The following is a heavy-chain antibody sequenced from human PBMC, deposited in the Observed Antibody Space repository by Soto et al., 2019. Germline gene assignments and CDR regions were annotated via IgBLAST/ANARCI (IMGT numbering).Heavy chain of an antibody. CDR2: IYYSGST. Sequence: QVQLQESGPGLVKPSQTLSLTCTVSGGSISSGGYYWSWIRQHPGKGLEWIGYIYYSGSTYYNPSPKSRGTSSVDTAKNQFSLKLSSVTAAGTAVYYCARSGYGDNWFDPWGQGTLVTVSS. D-gene: IGHD4-17*01. V-gene: IGHV4-31*03. J-gene: IGHJ5*02. CDR1: GGSISSGGYY. CDR3: ARSGYGDNWFDP.